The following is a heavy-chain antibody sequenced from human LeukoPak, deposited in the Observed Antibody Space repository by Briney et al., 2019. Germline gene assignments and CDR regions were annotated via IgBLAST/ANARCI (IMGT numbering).Heavy chain of an antibody. CDR3: ARVYVWGSYRFFDY. CDR2: IYYSGST. CDR1: GGSISSSY. D-gene: IGHD3-16*02. J-gene: IGHJ4*02. V-gene: IGHV4-39*07. Sequence: SETLSLTCTVSGGSISSSYWSWIRQPPGKGLEWIGSIYYSGSTYYNPSLKSRVTISVDTSKNQFSLKLSSVTAADTAVYYCARVYVWGSYRFFDYWGQGTLVTVSS.